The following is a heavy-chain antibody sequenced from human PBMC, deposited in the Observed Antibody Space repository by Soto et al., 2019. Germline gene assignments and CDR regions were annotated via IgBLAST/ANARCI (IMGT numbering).Heavy chain of an antibody. D-gene: IGHD6-19*01. CDR1: GGSISSSSYY. J-gene: IGHJ6*02. Sequence: QLQLQESGPGLVKPSETLSLTCTVSGGSISSSSYYWGWIHQPPGKGLEWIGSIYYSGSTYYNPSLKSRVTISVDTSKNQFSLKLSSVTAADTAVYYCARTGYSSGWYPYYYYYGMDVWGQGTKVTV. CDR2: IYYSGST. V-gene: IGHV4-39*01. CDR3: ARTGYSSGWYPYYYYYGMDV.